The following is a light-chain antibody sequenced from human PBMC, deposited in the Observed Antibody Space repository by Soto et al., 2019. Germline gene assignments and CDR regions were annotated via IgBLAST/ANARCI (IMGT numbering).Light chain of an antibody. J-gene: IGKJ1*01. CDR3: QQFNSYPWT. CDR2: DAS. Sequence: AIQLTQSPSSLSASVGDRVTITCRASQGISSALAWDQQKPGKAPKLLIYDASSLESGVPSRFSGSGSVTDFTLTISSLQPEDFATYYCQQFNSYPWTFGHGTKVEIK. CDR1: QGISSA. V-gene: IGKV1-13*02.